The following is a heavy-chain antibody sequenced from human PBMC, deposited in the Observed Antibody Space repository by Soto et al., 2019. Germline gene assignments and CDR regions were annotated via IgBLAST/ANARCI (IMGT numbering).Heavy chain of an antibody. Sequence: EVQLVESGGGLVQPGGSLRLSCAASGFTFSSYSMNWVRQAPGKGLEWVSYISSSSSTIYYADSVKGRFTISRDNAKNSXHLQMNSLRDEDTAVYYCARDFSSWYAGVYYYGMDVWGQGTTVTVSS. D-gene: IGHD6-13*01. CDR2: ISSSSSTI. CDR3: ARDFSSWYAGVYYYGMDV. V-gene: IGHV3-48*02. J-gene: IGHJ6*02. CDR1: GFTFSSYS.